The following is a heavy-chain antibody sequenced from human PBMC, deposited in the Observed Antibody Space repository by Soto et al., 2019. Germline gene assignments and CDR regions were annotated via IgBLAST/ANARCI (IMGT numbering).Heavy chain of an antibody. CDR1: GASISSTSFY. CDR2: IYYDGNT. Sequence: QLHLQESGPGLVKPSETLSLTCSVSGASISSTSFYWGWIRQPPGKGLESIANIYYDGNTYYNPSLKSRVTVSLDTSKNQFSLELTSVTAADTAVYYCVRSHIEPRLFMYPFDNWGQGTLVTVSS. J-gene: IGHJ4*02. CDR3: VRSHIEPRLFMYPFDN. D-gene: IGHD6-6*01. V-gene: IGHV4-39*01.